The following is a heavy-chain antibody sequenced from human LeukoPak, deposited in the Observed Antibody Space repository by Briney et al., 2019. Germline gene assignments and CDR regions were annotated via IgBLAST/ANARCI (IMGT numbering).Heavy chain of an antibody. Sequence: ASVKVSCKASGYTFTGYYMHWVRQAPGQGLEWMGWINPNSGGTNYAQKFQGWVTMTRDTSISTAYMELSRLRSDDTAVYYCARTVVSGNYYYYGMDVWGQGTTVTVSS. CDR2: INPNSGGT. V-gene: IGHV1-2*04. D-gene: IGHD4-23*01. CDR3: ARTVVSGNYYYYGMDV. J-gene: IGHJ6*02. CDR1: GYTFTGYY.